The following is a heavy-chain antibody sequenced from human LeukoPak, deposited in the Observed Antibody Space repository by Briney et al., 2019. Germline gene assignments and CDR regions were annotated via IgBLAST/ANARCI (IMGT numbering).Heavy chain of an antibody. CDR2: IYSSGTT. J-gene: IGHJ6*03. CDR3: ARRARYCSGGSCSQLIHYYYYYYMDV. V-gene: IGHV4-59*12. Sequence: SETLSLTCTVSGGYIGSYYWTWIRQPPGKGLEWIGYIYSSGTTNYNPSLKSRVTISVDTSKNQFSLKLSSVTAADTAVYYCARRARYCSGGSCSQLIHYYYYYYMDVWGKGTTVTISS. D-gene: IGHD2-15*01. CDR1: GGYIGSYY.